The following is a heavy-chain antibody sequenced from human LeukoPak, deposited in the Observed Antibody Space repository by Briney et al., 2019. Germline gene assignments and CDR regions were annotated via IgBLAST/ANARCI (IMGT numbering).Heavy chain of an antibody. Sequence: GASVKVSCKASGNTFIGYWIHWVRQAPGQGPEWMGAINPRGDATIGAQKFQGRVTTTRDTSTSTVYIELSSLRSEDTAVYYCAREGQQLKHFDYWGQGTLVTVSS. CDR2: INPRGDAT. V-gene: IGHV1-46*01. CDR1: GNTFIGYW. J-gene: IGHJ4*02. D-gene: IGHD1-1*01. CDR3: AREGQQLKHFDY.